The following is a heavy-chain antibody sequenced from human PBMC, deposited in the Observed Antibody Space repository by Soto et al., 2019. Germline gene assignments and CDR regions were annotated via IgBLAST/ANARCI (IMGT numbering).Heavy chain of an antibody. J-gene: IGHJ5*02. CDR3: ARGRFTMVRGVMGWFDP. V-gene: IGHV1-8*01. Sequence: QVQLVQSGAEVKKPGASVEVSCKASGYTFTSYDINWVRQATGQGLEWMGWMNPNSGNTGYAQKFQGRVTMTRNTSISTAYMELSSLRSEDTAVYYCARGRFTMVRGVMGWFDPWGQGTLVTVSS. CDR1: GYTFTSYD. D-gene: IGHD3-10*01. CDR2: MNPNSGNT.